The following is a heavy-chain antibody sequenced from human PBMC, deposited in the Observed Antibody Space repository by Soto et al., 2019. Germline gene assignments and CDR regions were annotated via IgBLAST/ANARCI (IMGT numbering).Heavy chain of an antibody. Sequence: QVQLVQSGAEVKKPGASVKVSCKASGYHLTSYGISWVRQAPGQGLEWMGWISAYNGDTNYAQKFQGRGTLTTDTSTSTAYMELRSLRSDDTAVYYCATTTGYSYYYYDMGVWGQGTTVTVSS. CDR1: GYHLTSYG. CDR2: ISAYNGDT. J-gene: IGHJ6*02. D-gene: IGHD3-9*01. V-gene: IGHV1-18*01. CDR3: ATTTGYSYYYYDMGV.